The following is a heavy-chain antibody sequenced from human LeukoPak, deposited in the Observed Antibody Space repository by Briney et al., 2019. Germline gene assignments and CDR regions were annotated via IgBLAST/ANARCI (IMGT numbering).Heavy chain of an antibody. CDR2: IWFDGGTR. CDR3: AKDLLRSPSTVVTPLDY. D-gene: IGHD4-23*01. CDR1: GFTFSSYG. V-gene: IGHV3-33*06. Sequence: PGGSLRLSCAASGFTFSSYGIHWVRQAPGKGLEWVAVIWFDGGTRYFADSVKGRFTISRDNSKNTVYLEMDSLRDEDTAVYYCAKDLLRSPSTVVTPLDYWGQGSLVTVSS. J-gene: IGHJ4*02.